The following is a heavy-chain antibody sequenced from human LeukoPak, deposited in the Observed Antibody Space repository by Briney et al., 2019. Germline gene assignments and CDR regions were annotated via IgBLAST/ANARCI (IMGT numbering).Heavy chain of an antibody. Sequence: GGSLRLSCEASEFTFSTYAMSWVRQAPGKGLEWVSAISGSASSTNYADSVKGRLTVSRDNSKNTLYLQMDSLRAEDTAIYYCARDNSVGDNAWWFDPWGQGTLVTVSS. CDR1: EFTFSTYA. D-gene: IGHD1-26*01. V-gene: IGHV3-23*01. J-gene: IGHJ5*02. CDR3: ARDNSVGDNAWWFDP. CDR2: ISGSASST.